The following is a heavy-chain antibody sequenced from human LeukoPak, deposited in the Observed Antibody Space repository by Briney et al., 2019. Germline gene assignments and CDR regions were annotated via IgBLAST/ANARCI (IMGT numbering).Heavy chain of an antibody. J-gene: IGHJ4*02. CDR3: AREGVVTAHMDY. CDR1: GDPINNGDYY. Sequence: SETLSLTCTVSGDPINNGDYYWSWIRQPPGKGLECIGYIYYSGSAYYTPSLRSRASISIDTSKNQFSLNLKSVTAADTAVYYCAREGVVTAHMDYWGQGALVTVSS. V-gene: IGHV4-30-4*01. CDR2: IYYSGSA. D-gene: IGHD2-21*02.